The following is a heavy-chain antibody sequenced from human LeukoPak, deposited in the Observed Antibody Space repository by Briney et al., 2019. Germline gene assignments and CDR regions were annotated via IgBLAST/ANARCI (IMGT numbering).Heavy chain of an antibody. J-gene: IGHJ4*02. CDR1: GFTFSNYA. CDR3: AKDPHY. CDR2: ISASGRST. V-gene: IGHV3-23*01. Sequence: GGSLRLSCAASGFTFSNYAMTWVRQAPGKGLEWVSAISASGRSTYCADSVKGRFSISRGNSENTLYLQMNSLRAEDTAVYYCAKDPHYWGQGTLVTVSS.